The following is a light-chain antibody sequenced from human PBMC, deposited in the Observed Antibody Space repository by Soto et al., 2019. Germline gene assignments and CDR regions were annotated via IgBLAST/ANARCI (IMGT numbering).Light chain of an antibody. CDR3: QQYHSYPVT. V-gene: IGKV1-5*01. CDR1: QRISRW. Sequence: DIQMTQSPSTLSASVGDRVTITCRASQRISRWLAWYQQKPGKAPELLIYDASSLETGVPSRFSGSGSGTEFSLNISSLQPDDFATYYCQQYHSYPVTFGQGTRLEIK. J-gene: IGKJ5*01. CDR2: DAS.